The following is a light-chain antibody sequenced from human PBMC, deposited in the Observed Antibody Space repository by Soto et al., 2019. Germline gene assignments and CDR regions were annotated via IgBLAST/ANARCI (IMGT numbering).Light chain of an antibody. Sequence: QSVLTQPPSASGSPGQSVTISCTGTSSDVGGYNYVSWYQQHPGKAPKVMIYEVSKRPSGVADRFSGSKSGNTASLTVSGLQAEDEADYYCSSYAGSNIYVFGTGTKLTVL. V-gene: IGLV2-8*01. CDR3: SSYAGSNIYV. CDR1: SSDVGGYNY. CDR2: EVS. J-gene: IGLJ1*01.